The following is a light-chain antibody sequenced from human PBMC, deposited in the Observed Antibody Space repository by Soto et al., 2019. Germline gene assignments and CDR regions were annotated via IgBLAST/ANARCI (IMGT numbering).Light chain of an antibody. CDR1: QGISNW. CDR2: AAS. V-gene: IGKV1-12*01. J-gene: IGKJ4*01. Sequence: DIQMTQSPSSVSASVGDTVTITCRASQGISNWLAWYQQKPGKAPKLLIYAASILQSGVPSRFSGSGSETDFTLTIRNLEPEDFATYYCQQGNILPVTFGGGTKVEIK. CDR3: QQGNILPVT.